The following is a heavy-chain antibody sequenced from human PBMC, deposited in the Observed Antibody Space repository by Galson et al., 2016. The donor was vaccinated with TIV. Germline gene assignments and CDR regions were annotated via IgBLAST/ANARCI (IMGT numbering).Heavy chain of an antibody. V-gene: IGHV1-69*13. D-gene: IGHD6-19*01. CDR3: ASPVGGPGGRWYYFDS. CDR2: IVPIFDTT. CDR1: GGTFSNYA. Sequence: SVKVSCKASGGTFSNYAIVWVRQAPGQGLEWVGGIVPIFDTTNYAQKFQGRVTFTAAESTATAYMQLSSLTYEDTALYFCASPVGGPGGRWYYFDSWGPGTLVTVSS. J-gene: IGHJ4*02.